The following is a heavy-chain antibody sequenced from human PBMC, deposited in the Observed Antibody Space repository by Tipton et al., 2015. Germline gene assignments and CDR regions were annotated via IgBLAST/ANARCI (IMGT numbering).Heavy chain of an antibody. CDR1: GFTFSTYG. CDR3: AKRSEYKWKFDY. Sequence: SLRLSCAASGFTFSTYGMSWVRQAPGKGLECVSGISNGGDSTYYADSVRGRFTMSRDNSKNTLHLQMNSLRDEDTAVYYCAKRSEYKWKFDYWGQGTLVTVSS. V-gene: IGHV3-23*01. D-gene: IGHD1-20*01. J-gene: IGHJ4*02. CDR2: ISNGGDST.